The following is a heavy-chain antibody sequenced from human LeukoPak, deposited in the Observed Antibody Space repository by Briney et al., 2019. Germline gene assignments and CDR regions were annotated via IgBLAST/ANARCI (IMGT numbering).Heavy chain of an antibody. D-gene: IGHD2-2*01. V-gene: IGHV1-46*01. CDR1: GYSFISYY. CDR2: INPSGGGT. J-gene: IGHJ4*02. CDR3: AREIVVPAAEGLDY. Sequence: ASVNVSCKASGYSFISYYLHWVRQAPGQGLEWMGIINPSGGGTSYAQKFQGRVTMTRDTSTSTVYMELSSLRSEDTAVYYCAREIVVPAAEGLDYWGQGTLVTVSS.